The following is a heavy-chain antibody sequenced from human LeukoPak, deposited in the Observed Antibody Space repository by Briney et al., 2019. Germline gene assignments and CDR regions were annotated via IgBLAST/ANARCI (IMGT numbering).Heavy chain of an antibody. CDR1: GFTFSNYA. J-gene: IGHJ4*02. Sequence: GGSLRLSCAASGFTFSNYAMRWVRQALGKGLEWVAVISYDGSNKDYADSVKGRFTISRDNSKNTLYMQMNSLRAEDTAVYYCARVLDRGSSWYGGLEYWGQGTLVTVSS. V-gene: IGHV3-30-3*01. CDR3: ARVLDRGSSWYGGLEY. D-gene: IGHD6-13*01. CDR2: ISYDGSNK.